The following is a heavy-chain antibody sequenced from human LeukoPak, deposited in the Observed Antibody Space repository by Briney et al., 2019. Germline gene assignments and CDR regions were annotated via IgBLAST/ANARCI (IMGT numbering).Heavy chain of an antibody. Sequence: GGSLRLSCTASGFTFGDYAMIWFRQAPGKGLEWVGFIRSKAYGGTTEYAASVKGRFTISRDDSKSIAYLQMNSLKTEDTAVYYCTRDRVDIVATTIYYYYMDVWGKGTTVTVSS. D-gene: IGHD5-12*01. CDR2: IRSKAYGGTT. V-gene: IGHV3-49*03. CDR3: TRDRVDIVATTIYYYYMDV. J-gene: IGHJ6*03. CDR1: GFTFGDYA.